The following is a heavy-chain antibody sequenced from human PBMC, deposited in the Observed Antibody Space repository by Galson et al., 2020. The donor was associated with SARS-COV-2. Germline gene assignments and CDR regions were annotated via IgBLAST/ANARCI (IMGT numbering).Heavy chain of an antibody. CDR1: GYTLTELS. D-gene: IGHD2-2*01. Sequence: ASVKVSCKVSGYTLTELSMHWVRQAPGKGLEWMGGFDPEDGETIYAQKFQGRVTMTEDTSTDTAYMELSSLRSEDTAVYYCATISPYCSSTSCRNFDYGGQGTLVTVSS. CDR3: ATISPYCSSTSCRNFDY. V-gene: IGHV1-24*01. J-gene: IGHJ4*02. CDR2: FDPEDGET.